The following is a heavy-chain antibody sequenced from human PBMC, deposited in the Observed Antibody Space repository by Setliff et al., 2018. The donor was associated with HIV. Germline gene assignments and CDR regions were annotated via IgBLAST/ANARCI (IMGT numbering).Heavy chain of an antibody. Sequence: PSETLSLTCTVSGGSISSGSYYWGRIRQPPGKGLEWIGSIYYSGSTYYNPSLQSRVTISVDTSKNLFSLRLSPVTASDTAVYYCARQAIFGYYDSSGYLDYWGQGTLVTVSS. CDR3: ARQAIFGYYDSSGYLDY. CDR2: IYYSGST. D-gene: IGHD3-22*01. J-gene: IGHJ4*02. V-gene: IGHV4-39*01. CDR1: GGSISSGSYY.